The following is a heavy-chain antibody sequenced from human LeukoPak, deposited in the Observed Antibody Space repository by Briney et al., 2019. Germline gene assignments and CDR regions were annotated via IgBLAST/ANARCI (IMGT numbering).Heavy chain of an antibody. J-gene: IGHJ4*02. CDR3: ARDGGGDAHCDY. Sequence: PSETLSLTCTVSGGSISSYYWSWIRQPPGKGLEWIGYIYYSGSTNYNPSLKSRVTISVDTSKNQFSLKLSSVTAADTAVYHCARDGGGDAHCDYWGQGTLVTVSS. CDR1: GGSISSYY. D-gene: IGHD3-16*01. V-gene: IGHV4-59*01. CDR2: IYYSGST.